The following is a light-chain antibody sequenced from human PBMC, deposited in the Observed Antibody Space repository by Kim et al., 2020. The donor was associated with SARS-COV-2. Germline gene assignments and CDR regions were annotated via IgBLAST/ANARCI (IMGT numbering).Light chain of an antibody. CDR3: QQGFSSPLT. J-gene: IGKJ1*01. CDR2: TAS. CDR1: QRINNY. Sequence: IQMTQSPSSLSASVGDRVTITCRASQRINNYINWYQQKPGKAPKLLISTASTLQSGIPSRFSGSGYGTDFTLTINSLQPEDFATYYCQQGFSSPLTFGQGTKVDIK. V-gene: IGKV1-39*01.